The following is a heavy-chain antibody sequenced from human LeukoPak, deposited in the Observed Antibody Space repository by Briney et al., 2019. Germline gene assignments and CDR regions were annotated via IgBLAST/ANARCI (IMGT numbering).Heavy chain of an antibody. Sequence: ASVKVSCKASGYTFTSYGISWVRQAPGQGLEWMGWISAYNGNTNYAQKLQGRVTMTTDTSTSTAYMELRSLRSDDTAVYYCARAAPSGGSPLRYYYYGMDVWGQGTTVTVSS. CDR3: ARAAPSGGSPLRYYYYGMDV. D-gene: IGHD2-15*01. CDR2: ISAYNGNT. CDR1: GYTFTSYG. J-gene: IGHJ6*02. V-gene: IGHV1-18*01.